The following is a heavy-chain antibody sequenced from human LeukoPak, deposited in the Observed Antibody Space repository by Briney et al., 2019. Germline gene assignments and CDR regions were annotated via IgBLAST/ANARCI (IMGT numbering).Heavy chain of an antibody. CDR3: ARGGGRAYSSSWYYFDS. D-gene: IGHD6-13*01. CDR1: GFTVSSNY. Sequence: PGGSLRLSCAASGFTVSSNYMSWVRQAPGKGLEWASVMYSGGSTYYADSVKGRFTISRDNSKNTLYLQMNSLRAEDTAVYYCARGGGRAYSSSWYYFDSWAREPWSPSPQ. CDR2: MYSGGST. J-gene: IGHJ4*02. V-gene: IGHV3-66*02.